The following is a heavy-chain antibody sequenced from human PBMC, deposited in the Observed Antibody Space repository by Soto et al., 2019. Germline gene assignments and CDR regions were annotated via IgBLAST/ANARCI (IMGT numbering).Heavy chain of an antibody. V-gene: IGHV3-30*18. J-gene: IGHJ4*02. D-gene: IGHD3-22*01. Sequence: QVQLVESGGGVVQPGRSLRLSCAASGFTFSSYGMHWVRQAPGKGLEWVAVISYDGSNKYYADSVKGRFTISRDNSKNTLYLQMNSLRAEDTAVYYCAKPAVYYYDSSGYYYGEWFDYWGQGTLVTVSS. CDR1: GFTFSSYG. CDR3: AKPAVYYYDSSGYYYGEWFDY. CDR2: ISYDGSNK.